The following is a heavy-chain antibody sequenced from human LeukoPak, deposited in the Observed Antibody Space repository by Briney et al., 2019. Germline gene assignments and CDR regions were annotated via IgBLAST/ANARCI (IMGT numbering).Heavy chain of an antibody. Sequence: GRSLRLSCAASGFTFSSYAMHWVRQAPGKGLEWVAVISYDGSNKYYADSVKGRFTISRDNSKNTLYLQMNSLRAEDTAVYYCARDSSGYWDWGQGTLVTVSS. V-gene: IGHV3-30-3*01. D-gene: IGHD3-22*01. CDR3: ARDSSGYWD. J-gene: IGHJ4*02. CDR1: GFTFSSYA. CDR2: ISYDGSNK.